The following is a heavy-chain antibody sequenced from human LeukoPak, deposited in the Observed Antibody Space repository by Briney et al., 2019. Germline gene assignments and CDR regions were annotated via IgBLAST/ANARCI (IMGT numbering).Heavy chain of an antibody. J-gene: IGHJ2*01. CDR3: ARSNLGSNWYFDL. CDR2: IYHSGST. Sequence: PSETLSLTCAVSGYSISSGYYWGWIRQPPGKGLEWIGSIYHSGSTYNPSLKSPVTISVDTSKNQFPLKLSSVTAADTAVYYCARSNLGSNWYFDLWGRGTLVTVSS. D-gene: IGHD4/OR15-4a*01. CDR1: GYSISSGYY. V-gene: IGHV4-38-2*01.